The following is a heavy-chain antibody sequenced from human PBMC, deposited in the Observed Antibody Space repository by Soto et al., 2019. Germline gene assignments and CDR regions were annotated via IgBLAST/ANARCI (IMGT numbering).Heavy chain of an antibody. CDR2: IYYSGST. V-gene: IGHV4-59*01. CDR1: GGSISSYY. D-gene: IGHD3-9*01. Sequence: PSETLSLTCTVSGGSISSYYWSWIRQPPGKGLEWIGYIYYSGSTNYNPSLKSRVTISVDTSKNQFSLKLSSVTAADTAVYYCAREGYYDILTGHRGSYYYGMDVWGQGTTVTVS. CDR3: AREGYYDILTGHRGSYYYGMDV. J-gene: IGHJ6*02.